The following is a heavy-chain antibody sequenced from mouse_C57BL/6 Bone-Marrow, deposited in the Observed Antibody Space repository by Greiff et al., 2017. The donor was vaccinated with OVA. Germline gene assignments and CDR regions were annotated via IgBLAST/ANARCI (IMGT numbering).Heavy chain of an antibody. Sequence: QVQLKESGPGLVAPSQSLSITCTVSGFSLTSYSISWVRQPPGKGLEWLGVMWTGGGTNYNSALKSRLSISKDNTKSQVFLKMNSLQTDDTARYYCARGYTVVRRDKDYAMDYWGQGTSVTVSS. CDR2: MWTGGGT. V-gene: IGHV2-9-1*01. CDR3: ARGYTVVRRDKDYAMDY. CDR1: GFSLTSYS. J-gene: IGHJ4*01. D-gene: IGHD1-1*01.